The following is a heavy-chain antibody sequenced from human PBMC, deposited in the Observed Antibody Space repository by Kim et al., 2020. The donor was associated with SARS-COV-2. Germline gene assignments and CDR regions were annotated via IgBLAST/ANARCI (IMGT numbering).Heavy chain of an antibody. Sequence: GGSLRLSCATSGFTFTYYSMNWVRQAPGKGLEWVSSISGRSAYISYADSVTGRFTISRDNAKNSLYLEMNSLRTEDTAVYFCVRDEGGSGIYSYYFDLWGQGAQVTVSS. CDR3: VRDEGGSGIYSYYFDL. V-gene: IGHV3-21*01. CDR1: GFTFTYYS. CDR2: ISGRSAYI. J-gene: IGHJ4*02. D-gene: IGHD3-10*01.